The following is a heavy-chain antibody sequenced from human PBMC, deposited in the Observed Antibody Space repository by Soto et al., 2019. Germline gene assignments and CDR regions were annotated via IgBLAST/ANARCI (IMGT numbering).Heavy chain of an antibody. CDR2: INTYNGDT. CDR1: GYTFTTYG. V-gene: IGHV1-18*01. CDR3: ARDVGNGYGYGYGY. J-gene: IGHJ4*02. Sequence: QVQLVQSGAEVKKPGASVTVSCKVSGYTFTTYGVSWVRQAPGQGLEWMGWINTYNGDTNYAQKVQGRVTMTTDTATSTAYLELGSLTSDDTAVDYCARDVGNGYGYGYGYWGQGTLVTVSS. D-gene: IGHD5-18*01.